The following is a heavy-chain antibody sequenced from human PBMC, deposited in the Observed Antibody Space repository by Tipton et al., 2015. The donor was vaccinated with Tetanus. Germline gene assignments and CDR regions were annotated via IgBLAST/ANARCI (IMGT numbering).Heavy chain of an antibody. Sequence: TLSLTCTVSDESISSSSYYWGWIRHHPGRGLEWIASISNSGTSYNNPSFRSRVTISVDTSKNQFSLKLTSLTVADTAVYYCARGGSNSYGPRGFDLRGRGTLVTVSS. V-gene: IGHV4-39*01. D-gene: IGHD5-18*01. CDR1: DESISSSSYY. CDR3: ARGGSNSYGPRGFDL. CDR2: ISNSGTS. J-gene: IGHJ2*01.